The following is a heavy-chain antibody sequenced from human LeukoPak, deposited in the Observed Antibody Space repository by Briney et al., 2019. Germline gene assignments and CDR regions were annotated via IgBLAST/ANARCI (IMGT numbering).Heavy chain of an antibody. Sequence: GGFLRLSCAASGFTFSDYYMSWIRQAPGKGLEWVSYISSTSSYTNYADSVKGRFTISRDNAKNSLYLQMNSLRADDTAVYYCARDSMVREKLLDYWGQGALVTVSS. CDR1: GFTFSDYY. D-gene: IGHD3-10*01. J-gene: IGHJ4*02. V-gene: IGHV3-11*05. CDR2: ISSTSSYT. CDR3: ARDSMVREKLLDY.